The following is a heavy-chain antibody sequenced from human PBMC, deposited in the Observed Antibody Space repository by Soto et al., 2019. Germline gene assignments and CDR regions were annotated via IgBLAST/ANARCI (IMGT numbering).Heavy chain of an antibody. J-gene: IGHJ4*02. V-gene: IGHV3-23*01. CDR1: GFTFSSFA. CDR2: ISGSGGST. CDR3: AKDVNYCSSTICHRLH. D-gene: IGHD2-2*01. Sequence: GGSLRLSCAASGFTFSSFAMSWVRQAPGKGLEWVPHISGSGGSTYYADSVKGRFTISRDNSKNTLYLQMNSLRAEDTAIYYCAKDVNYCSSTICHRLHWGQGT.